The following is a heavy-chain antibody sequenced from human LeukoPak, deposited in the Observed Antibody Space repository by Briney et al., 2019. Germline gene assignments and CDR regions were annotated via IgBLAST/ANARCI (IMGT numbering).Heavy chain of an antibody. Sequence: GGSLRLSCADSGVSFSDHYMSWIRQAPGKGLEWVSYISGSGRDIYYADSVKGRFTISRDNAKNALYLQMTSLRAEDAAVYYCAKAQGYYDCWGQGTLVTVSS. D-gene: IGHD3-22*01. CDR1: GVSFSDHY. J-gene: IGHJ4*02. V-gene: IGHV3-11*01. CDR2: ISGSGRDI. CDR3: AKAQGYYDC.